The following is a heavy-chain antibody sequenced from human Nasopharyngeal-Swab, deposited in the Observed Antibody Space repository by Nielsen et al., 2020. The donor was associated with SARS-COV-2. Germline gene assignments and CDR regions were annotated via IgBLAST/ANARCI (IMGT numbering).Heavy chain of an antibody. V-gene: IGHV5-51*01. CDR2: IYPRDSDT. J-gene: IGHJ6*02. CDR1: GYSFTSYW. Sequence: GESLKISCKGSGYSFTSYWIAWVRQMPGKGLEWMGIIYPRDSDTRSSPPFQGQVTISADKSISTAYLQWSSLKASDTAMYYCVRPEGVATSFKYYFQYGMDVWGQGTMVTVPS. D-gene: IGHD5-12*01. CDR3: VRPEGVATSFKYYFQYGMDV.